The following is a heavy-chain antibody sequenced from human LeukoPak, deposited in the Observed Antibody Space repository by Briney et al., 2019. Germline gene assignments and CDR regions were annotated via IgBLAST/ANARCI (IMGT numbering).Heavy chain of an antibody. V-gene: IGHV3-74*01. CDR2: IKSDGSSP. J-gene: IGHJ6*02. Sequence: GGSLRLSCAASGFTFSTYWMHWVRQAPGKGLVWVSRIKSDGSSPSYADSVKGRFTISRDNAKNTLYLQMDSLRAEDTAVYYCAGYYYYAMDVWGQGTTVIVSS. CDR3: AGYYYYAMDV. CDR1: GFTFSTYW.